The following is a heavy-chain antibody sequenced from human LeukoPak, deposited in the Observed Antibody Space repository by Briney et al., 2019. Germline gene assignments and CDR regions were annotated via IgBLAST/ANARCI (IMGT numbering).Heavy chain of an antibody. CDR3: ARDPGTGDAFDI. V-gene: IGHV1-69*05. Sequence: SVKVSCKASGGTFSSYAISWVRQAPGQGLEWMGRIIPIFGTANYTQKFQGRVTITTDESTSTAYMELSSLRSEDTAVYYCARDPGTGDAFDIWGQGTMVTVSS. CDR1: GGTFSSYA. D-gene: IGHD7-27*01. CDR2: IIPIFGTA. J-gene: IGHJ3*02.